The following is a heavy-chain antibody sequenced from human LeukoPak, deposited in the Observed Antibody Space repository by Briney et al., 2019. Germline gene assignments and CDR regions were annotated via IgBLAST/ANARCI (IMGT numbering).Heavy chain of an antibody. CDR3: ARDFNHHFDY. J-gene: IGHJ4*02. Sequence: GGSLRLSCAATGFTFSSYWMTWVRQAPGKGLEWVANTKEDGSEKNYVDSVKGRFTISRDNAKKSLYLQMNSLRAEDTAVYYCARDFNHHFDYWGQGTLVTVSS. V-gene: IGHV3-7*01. CDR2: TKEDGSEK. D-gene: IGHD1-14*01. CDR1: GFTFSSYW.